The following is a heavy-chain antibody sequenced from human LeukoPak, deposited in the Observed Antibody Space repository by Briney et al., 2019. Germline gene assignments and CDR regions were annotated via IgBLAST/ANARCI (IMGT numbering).Heavy chain of an antibody. V-gene: IGHV1-69*05. D-gene: IGHD6-13*01. Sequence: SVKVSCKASGGTFSSYAIGWVRQAPGQGLEWMGGIIPIFGTANYAQKFQGRVTITTDESTSTAYMELGSLRSEDTAVYYCARGGSSWPNDAFDIWGQGTMVTVSS. CDR2: IIPIFGTA. J-gene: IGHJ3*02. CDR3: ARGGSSWPNDAFDI. CDR1: GGTFSSYA.